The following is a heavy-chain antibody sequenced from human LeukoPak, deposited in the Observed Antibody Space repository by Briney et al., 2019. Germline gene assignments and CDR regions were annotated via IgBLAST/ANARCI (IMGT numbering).Heavy chain of an antibody. Sequence: SGPTLVNPTQTLTLTCTFSGSSLSTSGVAVGWIRQPPGKALEWLALIYGNDDKRYTPSLTNRLTITKDTSKNQVVLTMTNMDPVDRATYYCAHREAGAFDYWGQGTLVIVSS. V-gene: IGHV2-5*01. CDR2: IYGNDDK. CDR3: AHREAGAFDY. CDR1: GSSLSTSGVA. D-gene: IGHD1-26*01. J-gene: IGHJ4*02.